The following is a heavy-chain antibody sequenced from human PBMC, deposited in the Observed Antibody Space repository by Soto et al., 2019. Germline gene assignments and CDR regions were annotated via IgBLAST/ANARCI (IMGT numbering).Heavy chain of an antibody. Sequence: GGSLRLSCEAYGFTFSSYWMGWVRQAPGKGLEWVANINRDGSERYYVGSVKGRFTISRDNAKNSVYLQMNSLRAEDSAVYYCARDPIREDGYVFDSWGQGALVTVSS. CDR2: INRDGSER. J-gene: IGHJ5*01. V-gene: IGHV3-7*01. CDR3: ARDPIREDGYVFDS. D-gene: IGHD5-12*01. CDR1: GFTFSSYW.